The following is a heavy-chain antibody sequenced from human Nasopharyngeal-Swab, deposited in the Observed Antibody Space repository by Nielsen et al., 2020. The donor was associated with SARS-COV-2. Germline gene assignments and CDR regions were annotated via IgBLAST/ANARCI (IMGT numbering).Heavy chain of an antibody. CDR3: ARLGAAGDFDY. D-gene: IGHD6-13*01. Sequence: ASVKVSCKASGYTFIDFSVHWVRQAPGQRLEWMGRINPDNGYTKYSQMFQDRVSITRDTSANTVYMELSSLRSEDTAVVFCARLGAAGDFDYWGQGFLVTVSS. V-gene: IGHV1-3*01. CDR1: GYTFIDFS. CDR2: INPDNGYT. J-gene: IGHJ4*02.